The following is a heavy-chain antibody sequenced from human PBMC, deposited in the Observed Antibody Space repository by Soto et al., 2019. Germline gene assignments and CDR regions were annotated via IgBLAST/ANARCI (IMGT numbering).Heavy chain of an antibody. V-gene: IGHV3-11*06. Sequence: QVQLVESGGGLVKPGGSLRLSCAASGFTFSDDYMSWIRQAPGKGLEWVSYIRSSSHTKYADSVKGRFTSSRDNAKNSLYLQMNSLSAEDTAVYYCARDAVSGLGGMDVWGQGTTVTVSS. CDR3: ARDAVSGLGGMDV. CDR1: GFTFSDDY. D-gene: IGHD3-10*01. J-gene: IGHJ6*02. CDR2: IRSSSHT.